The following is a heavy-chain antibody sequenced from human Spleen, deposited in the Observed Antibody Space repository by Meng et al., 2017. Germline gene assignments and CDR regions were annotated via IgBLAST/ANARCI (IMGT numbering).Heavy chain of an antibody. CDR3: ARDNGQGGWDY. D-gene: IGHD6-19*01. Sequence: EVQLVESGGGLVQPGGSLRLSCAASGFAFSNYWMHWVRQDPGKGLVWVSHISTDGTKTSYADSVKGRFTISRDNAKNTLYLQMNSLRAEDTAVYYCARDNGQGGWDYWGQGTLVTVSS. V-gene: IGHV3-74*01. CDR2: ISTDGTKT. CDR1: GFAFSNYW. J-gene: IGHJ4*02.